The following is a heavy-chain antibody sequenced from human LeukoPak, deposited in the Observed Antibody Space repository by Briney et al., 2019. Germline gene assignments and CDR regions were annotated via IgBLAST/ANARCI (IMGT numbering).Heavy chain of an antibody. CDR3: ARDTVAGNYFDY. J-gene: IGHJ4*02. D-gene: IGHD6-19*01. Sequence: SQTLSLTCAISGDSVSSSSSTWNWIRQSPSRGLEWLGRTYYRSKWFNDYAVSVKSRMTINPDTSKNRFSLQLNSVTPEDTAVYYRARDTVAGNYFDYWGQGTLVTVSS. CDR2: TYYRSKWFN. V-gene: IGHV6-1*01. CDR1: GDSVSSSSST.